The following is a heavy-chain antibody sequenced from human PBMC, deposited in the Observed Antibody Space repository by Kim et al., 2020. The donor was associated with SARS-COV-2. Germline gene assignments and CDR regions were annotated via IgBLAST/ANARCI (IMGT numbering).Heavy chain of an antibody. CDR3: ARSPTYYYGSGTRGYFDY. V-gene: IGHV1-69*13. Sequence: SVKVSCKASGGTFSSYAISWVRQAPGQGLEWMGGIIPIFGTANYAQKFQGRVTITADESTSTAYMELSSLRSEDTAVYYCARSPTYYYGSGTRGYFDYWGQGTLVTVSS. D-gene: IGHD3-10*01. CDR2: IIPIFGTA. J-gene: IGHJ4*02. CDR1: GGTFSSYA.